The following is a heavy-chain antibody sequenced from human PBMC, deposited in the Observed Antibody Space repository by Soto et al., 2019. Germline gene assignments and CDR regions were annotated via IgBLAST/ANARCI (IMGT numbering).Heavy chain of an antibody. Sequence: QMPLQQRGAGLLKPSETLSLIGDVYGGSFSGYYWGWIRQTPGKGLERTVEINHSGSPNYNPSLQSRLSVSVDTSTTHFSLTLSSVSAADTAVYYCGTFPPECRTGTSRGDDAVDIWGQGTLVTVSS. D-gene: IGHD4-17*01. CDR1: GGSFSGYY. V-gene: IGHV4-34*02. CDR2: INHSGSP. J-gene: IGHJ3*02. CDR3: GTFPPECRTGTSRGDDAVDI.